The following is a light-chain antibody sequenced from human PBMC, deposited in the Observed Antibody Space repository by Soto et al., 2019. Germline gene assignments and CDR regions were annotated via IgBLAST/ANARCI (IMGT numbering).Light chain of an antibody. CDR1: QDIRKY. J-gene: IGKJ5*01. Sequence: IPMTQSPSSLSASVGDRVTITCQATQDIRKYLNWYQQKPGKAPKLLIYDASSLETGVPSRFRGSGSGTDFTLTISSLQPEDFATYYCQQYDHRPLIFGHGTRLDIK. CDR2: DAS. CDR3: QQYDHRPLI. V-gene: IGKV1-33*01.